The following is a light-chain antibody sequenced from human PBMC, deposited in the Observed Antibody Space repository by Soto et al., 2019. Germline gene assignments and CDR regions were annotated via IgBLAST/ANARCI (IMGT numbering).Light chain of an antibody. V-gene: IGLV2-11*01. CDR1: RNDVGRYDY. CDR3: SSFAGSPVV. CDR2: EVS. J-gene: IGLJ2*01. Sequence: QSVLTQPRSVSGSPGQSVSISCTGTRNDVGRYDYVSWYQQHPGKVPKLILYEVSKRPSGVPDRFSGSRSGNTASLTVSGLQAEDEADYYCSSFAGSPVVFGGGTKVTVL.